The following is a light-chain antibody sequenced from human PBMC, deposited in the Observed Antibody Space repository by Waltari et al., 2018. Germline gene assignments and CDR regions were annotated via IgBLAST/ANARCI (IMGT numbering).Light chain of an antibody. CDR2: EVS. V-gene: IGLV2-23*02. CDR3: CSYAGSSTLV. Sequence: QSALTQPASVSGSPGQSITISCTGTSSDVGSYNLVPWYQQHPGKAPKLMIYEVSKRPSAVSNRFSGSKSGNTASLTISGLQAEDESDYYCCSYAGSSTLVFGGGTKLTVL. CDR1: SSDVGSYNL. J-gene: IGLJ3*02.